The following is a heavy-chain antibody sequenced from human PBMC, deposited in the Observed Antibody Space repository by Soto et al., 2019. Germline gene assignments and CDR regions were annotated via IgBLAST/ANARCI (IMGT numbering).Heavy chain of an antibody. CDR2: ISSSSSYI. V-gene: IGHV3-21*01. J-gene: IGHJ4*02. D-gene: IGHD4-17*01. CDR3: ARDLYGECFGFGY. CDR1: GFTFSSYS. Sequence: EVQLVESGGGLVKPGGSLRLSCAASGFTFSSYSMNWVRQAPGKGLEWVSSISSSSSYIYYADSVKGRFTISRDNAKNSLYLQMNSLRSEDTAVYYCARDLYGECFGFGYWGQGTLVTVSS.